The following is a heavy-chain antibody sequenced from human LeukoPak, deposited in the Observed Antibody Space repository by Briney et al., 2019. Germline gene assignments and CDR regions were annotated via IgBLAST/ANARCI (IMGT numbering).Heavy chain of an antibody. J-gene: IGHJ3*02. CDR2: ITTSSSYI. V-gene: IGHV3-21*01. D-gene: IGHD3-10*01. CDR1: GFTFSSYS. CDR3: ARVLLGGSGSYLDAFDI. Sequence: GGSLRLSCAASGFTFSSYSMNWVRQAPGKGLEWVSSITTSSSYIHYADSVKGRFTISRDNAKNSLYLQVNSLRAEDTAVYYCARVLLGGSGSYLDAFDIWGQGTMVTVSS.